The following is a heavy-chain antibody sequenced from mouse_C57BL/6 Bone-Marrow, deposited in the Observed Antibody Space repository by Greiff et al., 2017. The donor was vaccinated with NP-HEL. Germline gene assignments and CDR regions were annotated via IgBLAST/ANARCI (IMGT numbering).Heavy chain of an antibody. CDR1: GYTFTDYN. CDR3: ARSNWVWFAY. Sequence: VQLKESGPELVKPGASVKIPCKASGYTFTDYNMDWVKQSHGKSLEWIGDINPNNGGTIYNQKFKGKATLTVDKSSSTAYMELRSLTSEDTAVYYCARSNWVWFAYWGQGTLVTVSA. J-gene: IGHJ3*01. D-gene: IGHD4-1*01. CDR2: INPNNGGT. V-gene: IGHV1-18*01.